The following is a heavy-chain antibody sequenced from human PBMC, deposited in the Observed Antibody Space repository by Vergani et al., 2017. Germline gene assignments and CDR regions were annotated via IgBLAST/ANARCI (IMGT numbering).Heavy chain of an antibody. CDR2: IYYSGST. V-gene: IGHV4-59*01. J-gene: IGHJ6*03. CDR3: ARGHHDFWSGIIPGGYYYYMDV. Sequence: QVQLQESSPGLVKPSETLSLTCTVSGGSISSYYWSWIRQPPGKGLEWIGYIYYSGSTNYNPSLKSRVTISVDTSKNQFSLKLSSVTAADTAVYYCARGHHDFWSGIIPGGYYYYMDVWGKGTTVTVSS. CDR1: GGSISSYY. D-gene: IGHD3-3*01.